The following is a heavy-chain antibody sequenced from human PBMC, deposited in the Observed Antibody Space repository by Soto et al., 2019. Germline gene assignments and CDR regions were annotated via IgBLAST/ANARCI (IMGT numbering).Heavy chain of an antibody. V-gene: IGHV4-31*03. J-gene: IGHJ4*02. CDR1: GGSISSGGDY. CDR3: ARTGPQDPFFDY. CDR2: IYYSGST. Sequence: SETLSLTCTVSGGSISSGGDYWSWIRQHPGKGLEWIGYIYYSGSTYYNPSLKSRVTISVDTSKNQFSLKLSSVTAADSAVYYCARTGPQDPFFDYWGQGTLVTVSS.